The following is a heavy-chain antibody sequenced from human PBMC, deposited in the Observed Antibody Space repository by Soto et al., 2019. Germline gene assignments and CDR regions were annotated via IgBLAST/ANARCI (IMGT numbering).Heavy chain of an antibody. Sequence: KPSETLSLTCAVAGYSISSGYYWAWIRQPPGKGLEWVGSIYHSGSTSYKSSLKSRVTISVDTSKNQFSLRLRSVTAADTAVYYCARYGYGGHGYFDYWAQGTLVTVSS. CDR3: ARYGYGGHGYFDY. J-gene: IGHJ4*02. CDR1: GYSISSGYY. CDR2: IYHSGST. V-gene: IGHV4-38-2*01. D-gene: IGHD5-12*01.